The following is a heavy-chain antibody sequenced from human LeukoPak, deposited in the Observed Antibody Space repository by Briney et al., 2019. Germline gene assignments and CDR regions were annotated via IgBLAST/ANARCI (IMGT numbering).Heavy chain of an antibody. CDR3: ARGGLWGGDY. V-gene: IGHV3-7*01. CDR1: GFTFSSYW. Sequence: GGSLRLSCAASGFTFSSYWMTWVRQAPGRGLEWVATIKADGGDKYYGNSVKGRFTISRDNAKNSLSLQMDSLRAEDTAVYYCARGGLWGGDYWGQGTLVTVSS. D-gene: IGHD3-16*01. CDR2: IKADGGDK. J-gene: IGHJ4*02.